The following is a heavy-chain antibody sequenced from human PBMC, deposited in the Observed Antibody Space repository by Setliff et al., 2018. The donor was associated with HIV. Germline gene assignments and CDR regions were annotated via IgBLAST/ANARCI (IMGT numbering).Heavy chain of an antibody. CDR3: ARDPRYYYYYMDV. CDR2: NYHSGST. Sequence: SETLSLTCAVSGGSITSSHWWSWVRQSPGKGLEWIGENYHSGSTYYNPSLKSRVTMSVDKSKNQFSLKLNSVTAADTAVYYCARDPRYYYYYMDVWGKGTTVTVSS. V-gene: IGHV4-4*02. J-gene: IGHJ6*03. CDR1: GGSITSSHW.